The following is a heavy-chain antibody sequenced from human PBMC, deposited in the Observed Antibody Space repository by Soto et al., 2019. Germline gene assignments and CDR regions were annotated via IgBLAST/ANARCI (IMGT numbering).Heavy chain of an antibody. D-gene: IGHD4-17*01. Sequence: EVQLVESGGGLVQPGGSLRLSCAASGFTFSNYWMHWVRQAPGKGLVWVSRIDSHGSSTTYADSVKGRFTISRDNAKNTLYLQMNSLRAEDTAVYYCTRGYGDHAQVPFDYWGQGTLVTVSS. J-gene: IGHJ4*02. V-gene: IGHV3-74*03. CDR2: IDSHGSST. CDR1: GFTFSNYW. CDR3: TRGYGDHAQVPFDY.